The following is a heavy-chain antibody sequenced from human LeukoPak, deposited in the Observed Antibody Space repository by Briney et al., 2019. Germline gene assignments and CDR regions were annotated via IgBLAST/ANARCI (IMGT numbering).Heavy chain of an antibody. CDR3: AGGGGYLIEK. V-gene: IGHV3-7*03. Sequence: PGGSLRLSCVASGFNFGGHWMNWVRKAPGKGLEWVANINQDGSEKFYVDSVRGRFTISRDNAKNSLYLQMDSLNAEDTALYYCAGGGGYLIEKWGQGTPVTVSS. CDR2: INQDGSEK. CDR1: GFNFGGHW. D-gene: IGHD2-15*01. J-gene: IGHJ4*02.